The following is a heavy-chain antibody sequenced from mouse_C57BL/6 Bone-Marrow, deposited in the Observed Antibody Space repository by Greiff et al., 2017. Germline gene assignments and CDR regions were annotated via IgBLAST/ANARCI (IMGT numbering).Heavy chain of an antibody. CDR3: ARRDGNYFYYAMDY. V-gene: IGHV5-2*01. D-gene: IGHD2-1*01. CDR2: INSDGGST. J-gene: IGHJ4*01. CDR1: EYEFPSHD. Sequence: EVKLQESGGGLVQPGESLKLSCESNEYEFPSHDMSWVRKTPEKRLELVAAINSDGGSTYYPDTMERRFIISRDNTKKTLYLQMSSLRSEDTALYYCARRDGNYFYYAMDYWGQGTSVTVSS.